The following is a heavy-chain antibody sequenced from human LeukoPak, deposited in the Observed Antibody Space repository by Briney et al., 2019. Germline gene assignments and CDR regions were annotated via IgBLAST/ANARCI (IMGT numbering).Heavy chain of an antibody. CDR1: GYTFTGYY. CDR3: ARDYYDSSGKSRFDP. D-gene: IGHD3-22*01. Sequence: GASVTVSCKASGYTFTGYYMHWVRQAPGQGLEWMGWINPNNGGTVYAQKSQGRVTMTRDTSLSTANMEVSRLRSDDTAVYYCARDYYDSSGKSRFDPWGQGTLVTVSS. CDR2: INPNNGGT. J-gene: IGHJ5*02. V-gene: IGHV1-2*02.